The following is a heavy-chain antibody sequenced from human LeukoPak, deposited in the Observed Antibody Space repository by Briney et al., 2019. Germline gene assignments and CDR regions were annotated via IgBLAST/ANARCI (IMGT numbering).Heavy chain of an antibody. CDR1: GYTFTYYV. Sequence: ASVKVSCKTSGYTFTYYVIGWVRQAPGQGLEWMGWINAYNGNTNYAQKLQGRVTMTTDTSTSTAYMELRSLRSDDTAVYYCARDHPHYYGSGSYPLDYWGQGTLVTVSS. CDR3: ARDHPHYYGSGSYPLDY. J-gene: IGHJ4*02. D-gene: IGHD3-10*01. V-gene: IGHV1-18*01. CDR2: INAYNGNT.